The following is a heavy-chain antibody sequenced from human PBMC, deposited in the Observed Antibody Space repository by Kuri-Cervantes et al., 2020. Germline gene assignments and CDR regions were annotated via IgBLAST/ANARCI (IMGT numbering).Heavy chain of an antibody. CDR2: MNPNSGNT. CDR1: GYTFTSYD. CDR3: ARGLTTAVTYTGLWYFDY. D-gene: IGHD4-23*01. V-gene: IGHV1-8*01. J-gene: IGHJ4*02. Sequence: ASVKVSCKASGYTFTSYDINWVRQATGQGLEWMGWMNPNSGNTGYAQKFQGRVTMTRDTSTSTVYMELSSLRSEDTAVYYCARGLTTAVTYTGLWYFDYWGQGTLVTVSS.